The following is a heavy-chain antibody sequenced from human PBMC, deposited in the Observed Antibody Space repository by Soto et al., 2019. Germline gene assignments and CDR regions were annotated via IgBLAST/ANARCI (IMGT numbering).Heavy chain of an antibody. CDR3: ARGLLYLYGMDV. CDR2: IKSDGSST. CDR1: GFTFSSYW. Sequence: EVQLVESGGGLVQPGGSLRLSCAASGFTFSSYWMHWVRQAPGKRLVWVSRIKSDGSSTSYADSVKGRFTISRDNAKNTVYLQMNSLRAEDTAVYYCARGLLYLYGMDVWGQGTTVTVSS. J-gene: IGHJ6*02. V-gene: IGHV3-74*01. D-gene: IGHD2-15*01.